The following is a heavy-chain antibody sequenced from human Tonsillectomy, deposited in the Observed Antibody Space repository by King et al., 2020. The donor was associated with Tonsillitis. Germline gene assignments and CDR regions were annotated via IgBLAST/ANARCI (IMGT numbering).Heavy chain of an antibody. D-gene: IGHD3-16*02. J-gene: IGHJ4*02. CDR1: GLTFTYAW. CDR3: AKDLPLTSGGVLVY. CDR2: IKSKIDGETT. V-gene: IGHV3-15*01. Sequence: VQLVESGGGLVKPGGSLRLSCAASGLTFTYAWMTWVRQAPGKGLEWVGHIKSKIDGETTDYGDPVKGRFTFSRDDSKDTLYLQMNNLRSEDTAVYYCAKDLPLTSGGVLVYWGQGTQVTVSS.